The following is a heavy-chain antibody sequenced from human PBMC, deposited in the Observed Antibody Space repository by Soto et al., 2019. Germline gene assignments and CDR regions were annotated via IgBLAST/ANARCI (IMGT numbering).Heavy chain of an antibody. CDR3: ASGPPGPVDH. D-gene: IGHD3-10*01. J-gene: IGHJ4*02. Sequence: XSVKVSYQASGYCFTRLHFTWLRQATGQGLEWIGWMNPHSGDTGFAQRFQGRVPMTRNTSINTAYMELRSRRSRDTAVYYRASGPPGPVDHWGQGTQVTVSS. V-gene: IGHV1-8*01. CDR2: MNPHSGDT. CDR1: GYCFTRLH.